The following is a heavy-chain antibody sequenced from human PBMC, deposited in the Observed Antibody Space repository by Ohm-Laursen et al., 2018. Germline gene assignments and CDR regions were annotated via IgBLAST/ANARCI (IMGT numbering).Heavy chain of an antibody. Sequence: SLRLSCSASGFTFSSYGMNWVRQAPGKGLEWVSGINWNGDSIGYADSVKGRFIISRDNAKNSLYLQMNSLRAEDTALYYCAKGAYSSNLFDYWGQGTLVTVSS. CDR1: GFTFSSYG. CDR2: INWNGDSI. J-gene: IGHJ4*02. CDR3: AKGAYSSNLFDY. V-gene: IGHV3-9*01. D-gene: IGHD6-13*01.